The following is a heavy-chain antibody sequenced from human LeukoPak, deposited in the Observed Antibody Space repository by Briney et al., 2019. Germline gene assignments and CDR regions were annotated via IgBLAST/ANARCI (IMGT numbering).Heavy chain of an antibody. D-gene: IGHD2-15*01. J-gene: IGHJ3*02. CDR3: ARFIVARAFDI. CDR2: ISSSSSYI. CDR1: GFTFSSYS. Sequence: GGSLRLSCAASGFTFSSYSMNWVRQAPGKGLEWVSSISSSSSYIYYADSAKGRFTISRDNAKNSLYLQMNSLRAEDTAVYYCARFIVARAFDIWGQGTMVTVSS. V-gene: IGHV3-21*01.